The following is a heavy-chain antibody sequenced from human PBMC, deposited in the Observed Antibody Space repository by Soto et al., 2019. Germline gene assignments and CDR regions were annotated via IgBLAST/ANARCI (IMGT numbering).Heavy chain of an antibody. CDR2: IYSGGST. J-gene: IGHJ4*02. CDR1: GFTVSSNY. V-gene: IGHV3-53*01. CDR3: ARGRLYYYDSSGYYYDY. Sequence: GGSLRLSCAASGFTVSSNYMSWVRQAPGKGLEWVSVIYSGGSTYYADSVKGRFTISRDNSKNTLYLQMNSLRAEDTAVYYCARGRLYYYDSSGYYYDYWGQGTLVTVSS. D-gene: IGHD3-22*01.